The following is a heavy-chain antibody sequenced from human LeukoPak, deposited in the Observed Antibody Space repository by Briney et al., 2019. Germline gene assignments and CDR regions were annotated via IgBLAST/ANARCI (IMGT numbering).Heavy chain of an antibody. Sequence: SETLSLTCIVSGGSISSSIYYWSWIRQPAGKGLEWIGRIYTSGSTNYNPSLKSRVTISVDTSKNQFSLKLSSVTAADTAVYYCARRYYDSSVYTFDYWGQGILVTVSS. CDR2: IYTSGST. CDR1: GGSISSSIYY. J-gene: IGHJ4*02. D-gene: IGHD3-22*01. CDR3: ARRYYDSSVYTFDY. V-gene: IGHV4-61*02.